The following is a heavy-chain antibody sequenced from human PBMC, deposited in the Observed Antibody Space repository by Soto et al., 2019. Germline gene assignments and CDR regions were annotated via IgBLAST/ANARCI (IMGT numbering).Heavy chain of an antibody. V-gene: IGHV4-31*03. J-gene: IGHJ4*02. Sequence: QVQLQESGQGLVKPSQTLSLTCTFSGGSITSGCYYWSCIRQHPGKGLEWIGYIYYSGITYYNPSIKSRVTRSVDGSKNQFSLKLGSVTAADTAVYYCARVVRFPFYYFDYWGQGTLVTVSS. CDR1: GGSITSGCYY. D-gene: IGHD3-10*01. CDR2: IYYSGIT. CDR3: ARVVRFPFYYFDY.